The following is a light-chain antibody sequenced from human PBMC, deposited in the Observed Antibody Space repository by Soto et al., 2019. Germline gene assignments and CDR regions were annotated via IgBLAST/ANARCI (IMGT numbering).Light chain of an antibody. V-gene: IGKV3-20*01. Sequence: EIVLTQSPATLSLSPGGRATLSCRASQSVSTFLAWYQLKPVQAPRLLIYDASTRATGIPDRFSGSGSGTDFTLTISRLEPEDFAVFYCQQYGSSPQTFGQGTKVDNK. CDR2: DAS. CDR3: QQYGSSPQT. J-gene: IGKJ1*01. CDR1: QSVSTF.